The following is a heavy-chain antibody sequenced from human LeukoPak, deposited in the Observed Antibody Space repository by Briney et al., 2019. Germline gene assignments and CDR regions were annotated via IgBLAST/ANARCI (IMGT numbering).Heavy chain of an antibody. CDR1: GGSISYYY. V-gene: IGHV4-59*01. CDR3: AREDPQTTVPEGMDV. D-gene: IGHD4-17*01. J-gene: IGHJ6*02. Sequence: SETLSLTCSVSGGSISYYYWSWIRQSPGKGLEWIGYIYYSGTTNYNPSLKSRVTISVDTSKNQFSLQLRSVTAADTAVYYCAREDPQTTVPEGMDVWGQGTTVTVSS. CDR2: IYYSGTT.